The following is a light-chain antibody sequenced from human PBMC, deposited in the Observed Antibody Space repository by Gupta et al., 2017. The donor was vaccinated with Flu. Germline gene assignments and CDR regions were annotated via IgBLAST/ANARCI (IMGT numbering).Light chain of an antibody. CDR3: SQSIDHYS. V-gene: IGKV2D-29*01. CDR2: KVS. Sequence: SDTPVQPASISCKSSQIFRYHDGKTYLFWFRDRPCQPPQLLIHKVSNRFYGVPDRYNGRRSETDFTLQSSRGEPEDLRVYSGSQSIDHYSFGQGTKLDIK. CDR1: QIFRYHDGKTY. J-gene: IGKJ2*01.